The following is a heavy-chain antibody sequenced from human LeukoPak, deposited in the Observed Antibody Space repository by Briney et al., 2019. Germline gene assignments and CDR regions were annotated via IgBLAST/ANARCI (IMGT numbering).Heavy chain of an antibody. CDR3: ARTRGPRSHWFDP. Sequence: AGGSLRLSCAAAGFTFSNYALSWVRQAPGEGLEWVSTLSDTTYYADPVKGRFTISWDNSTNTPYLYMNSLRVDDTAVHFCARTRGPRSHWFDPWGHGTLVTVSS. V-gene: IGHV3-23*01. D-gene: IGHD3-10*01. J-gene: IGHJ5*02. CDR1: GFTFSNYA. CDR2: LSDTT.